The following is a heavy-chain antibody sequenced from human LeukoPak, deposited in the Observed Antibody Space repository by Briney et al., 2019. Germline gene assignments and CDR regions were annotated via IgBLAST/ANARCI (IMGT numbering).Heavy chain of an antibody. CDR1: GGSISSYY. J-gene: IGHJ6*03. Sequence: SETLSFTCTVSGGSISSYYWSWIRQPPGKGLEWIGYIYYSGSTNYNPSLKSRVTISVDTSKNQFSLKLSSVTAADTAVYYCVSCSAPKDYYYYMDVWGKGTTVTVSS. CDR3: VSCSAPKDYYYYMDV. CDR2: IYYSGST. V-gene: IGHV4-59*01. D-gene: IGHD2-21*01.